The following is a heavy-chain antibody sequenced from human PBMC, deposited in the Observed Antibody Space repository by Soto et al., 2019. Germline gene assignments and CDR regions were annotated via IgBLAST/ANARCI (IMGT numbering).Heavy chain of an antibody. CDR1: GFTFSSYG. CDR3: ARLGGYHQALDS. J-gene: IGHJ4*02. V-gene: IGHV3-33*01. CDR2: IWYDGSNK. D-gene: IGHD3-22*01. Sequence: GGSLRLSCAASGFTFSSYGMHWVRQAPGKGLEWVAVIWYDGSNKYYADSVKGRFTISRDNSKNTLYLQMNSLTAVDTAVYYCARLGGYHQALDSWGQGTLVTVSS.